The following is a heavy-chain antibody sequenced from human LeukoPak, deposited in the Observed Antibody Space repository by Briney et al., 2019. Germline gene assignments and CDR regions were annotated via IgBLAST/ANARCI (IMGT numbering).Heavy chain of an antibody. J-gene: IGHJ6*02. Sequence: ASVKVSCKASGYTFTSYGISWVRQAPGQGLEWMGWISAYNGNTNYAQKLQGRVTMTTDTSTSTAYMELRSLRPDDTAVYYCARTTSYDILTGYFVGYYGMDVWGQGTTVTVSS. D-gene: IGHD3-9*01. CDR1: GYTFTSYG. CDR2: ISAYNGNT. CDR3: ARTTSYDILTGYFVGYYGMDV. V-gene: IGHV1-18*01.